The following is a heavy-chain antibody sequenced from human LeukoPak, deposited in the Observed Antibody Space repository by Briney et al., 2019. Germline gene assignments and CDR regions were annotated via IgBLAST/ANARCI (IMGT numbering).Heavy chain of an antibody. CDR2: IYYSGST. Sequence: SETLSLTCTVSGGSIGSYYWSWIRQPPGKGLEWIGYIYYSGSTNYNPSLKSRVTISVDTSKNQFSLKLSSVTAADTAVYYCARDRYYYYGMDVWAQGTTVTVSS. CDR1: GGSIGSYY. J-gene: IGHJ6*02. V-gene: IGHV4-59*01. CDR3: ARDRYYYYGMDV.